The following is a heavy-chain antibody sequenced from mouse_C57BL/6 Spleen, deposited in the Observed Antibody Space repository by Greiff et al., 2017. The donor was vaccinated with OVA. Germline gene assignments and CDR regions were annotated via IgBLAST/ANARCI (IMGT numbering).Heavy chain of an antibody. CDR2: INPNNGGT. CDR1: GYTFTDYY. Sequence: VQLQQSGPELVKPGASVKISCKASGYTFTDYYMNWVKQSHGKSLEWIGDINPNNGGTSYNQKFKGKATLTVDKSSSTAYMELRSLTSEYSAVYYCASANHNWDDYFDYGGQGTTLTVSS. D-gene: IGHD4-1*01. CDR3: ASANHNWDDYFDY. J-gene: IGHJ2*01. V-gene: IGHV1-26*01.